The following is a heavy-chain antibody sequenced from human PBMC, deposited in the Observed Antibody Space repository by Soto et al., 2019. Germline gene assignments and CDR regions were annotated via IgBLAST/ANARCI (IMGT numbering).Heavy chain of an antibody. CDR1: GCSFISYW. Sequence: LGESLKISCKGSGCSFISYWIGWVRQMPGKGLEGMGIIYPGDSDIRYSPSFQGQVTISADKSISTAYLQWSSLQASATAMYYCARRPLRGYYYGMDVWGQGTTVTVSS. V-gene: IGHV5-51*01. J-gene: IGHJ6*02. CDR2: IYPGDSDI. D-gene: IGHD4-17*01. CDR3: ARRPLRGYYYGMDV.